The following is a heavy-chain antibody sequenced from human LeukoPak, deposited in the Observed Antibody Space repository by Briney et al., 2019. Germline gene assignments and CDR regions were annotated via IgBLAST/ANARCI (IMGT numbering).Heavy chain of an antibody. CDR2: ISDNSNYI. CDR3: ARGRSPTLGYFDL. J-gene: IGHJ2*01. V-gene: IGHV3-21*01. Sequence: GGSLRLSCAASGFTFNTYSMNWVRQAPGKGLEWVSSISDNSNYIYYSDSVEGRFTISRENAKNSLYLQMSSLRVGDTAVYYCARGRSPTLGYFDLWGRGTLVTVSS. D-gene: IGHD1-26*01. CDR1: GFTFNTYS.